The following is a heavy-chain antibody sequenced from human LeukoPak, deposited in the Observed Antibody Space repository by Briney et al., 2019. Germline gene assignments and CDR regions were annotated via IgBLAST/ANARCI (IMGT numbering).Heavy chain of an antibody. V-gene: IGHV3-53*01. J-gene: IGHJ4*02. Sequence: GGSLRLSCAASGFTVSSNYMSWVRQAPGKGLEWVSVIYSGGSTYYADSVKGRFTISRDNAKNSLYLQLNSLRAEDTAVYYCASVTDGYSSYWGQGTLVTISS. D-gene: IGHD5-24*01. CDR2: IYSGGST. CDR1: GFTVSSNY. CDR3: ASVTDGYSSY.